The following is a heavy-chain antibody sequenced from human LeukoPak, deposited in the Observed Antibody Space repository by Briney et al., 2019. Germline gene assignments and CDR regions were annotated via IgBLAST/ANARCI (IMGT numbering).Heavy chain of an antibody. D-gene: IGHD6-6*01. V-gene: IGHV1-2*02. J-gene: IGHJ4*02. CDR1: GYTFTGYY. CDR3: ARDLDMMYSSSSNY. Sequence: ASVKVSCKASGYTFTGYYMHWVRQAPGQGLEWMGWINPNSGGTNYAQKFQGRVTMTRDTSISTAYMELSRLRSDDTAVYYCARDLDMMYSSSSNYWGQGTLVTVSS. CDR2: INPNSGGT.